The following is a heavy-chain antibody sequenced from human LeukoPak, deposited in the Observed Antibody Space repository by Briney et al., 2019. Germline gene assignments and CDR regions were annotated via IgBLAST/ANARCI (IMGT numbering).Heavy chain of an antibody. Sequence: PSETLSLTCTVSGGSISSSSYYWDWIRQPPGKGLAWIGSIYYTGITHYNPSLKSRVTISVDTSKNQFSLKLSSVTAADTAVYYCARRRGGTYSSGRYGFDYWGQGTLVTVSS. CDR2: IYYTGIT. J-gene: IGHJ4*02. CDR1: GGSISSSSYY. D-gene: IGHD6-19*01. V-gene: IGHV4-39*07. CDR3: ARRRGGTYSSGRYGFDY.